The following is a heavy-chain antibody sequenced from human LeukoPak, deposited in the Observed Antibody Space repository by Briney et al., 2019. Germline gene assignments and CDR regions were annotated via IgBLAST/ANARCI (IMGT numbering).Heavy chain of an antibody. CDR2: IKQDGSET. J-gene: IGHJ4*02. CDR1: GFIFSNYW. D-gene: IGHD3-9*01. Sequence: GGSLRLSCATSGFIFSNYWMSWVRQAPGKGLEWVANIKQDGSETYYVDSVKGRFTISRDDAKNSLYLQMNSLRAEDTAVYYCARDQNELTGYYQNVDYWGQGTLVTVSS. V-gene: IGHV3-7*01. CDR3: ARDQNELTGYYQNVDY.